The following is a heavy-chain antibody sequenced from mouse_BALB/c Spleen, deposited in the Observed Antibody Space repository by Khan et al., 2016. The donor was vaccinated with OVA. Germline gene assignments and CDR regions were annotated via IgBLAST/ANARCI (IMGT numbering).Heavy chain of an antibody. J-gene: IGHJ4*01. CDR2: IWSDGST. D-gene: IGHD2-2*01. CDR3: ARQREIYYGYDGAMDY. V-gene: IGHV2-6-1*01. CDR1: GFSLTSYG. Sequence: QVQLKQSGPGLVAPSQSLSITCTISGFSLTSYGVHWVRQPPGKGLEWLVVIWSDGSTNYNSALKSRLSISKDNSKSQVFLKMNSLQTDDTAMYYWARQREIYYGYDGAMDYWGQGTSVTVSS.